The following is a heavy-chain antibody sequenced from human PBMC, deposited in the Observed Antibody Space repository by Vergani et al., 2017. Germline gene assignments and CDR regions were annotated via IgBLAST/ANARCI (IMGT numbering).Heavy chain of an antibody. CDR2: ISFDGTNE. CDR1: VFALNRHA. CDR3: VRDRGLCAGGGCYTEAWDY. J-gene: IGHJ4*02. V-gene: IGHV3-30-3*01. Sequence: QVQLVESGGGVVQPGTSLRLSCVVPVFALNRHAMYWLRQAPGPGLEWVVGISFDGTNEYYPDLIKGRFTISRDIAKNTLYLQVRSLRLEDTGVYHCVRDRGLCAGGGCYTEAWDYWGQGTPVTVSS. D-gene: IGHD2-2*02.